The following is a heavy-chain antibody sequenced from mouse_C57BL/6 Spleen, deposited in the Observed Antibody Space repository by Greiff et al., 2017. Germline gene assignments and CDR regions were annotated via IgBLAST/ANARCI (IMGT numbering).Heavy chain of an antibody. D-gene: IGHD2-3*01. CDR2: IRSKSNNYAT. CDR1: GFSFNTYA. J-gene: IGHJ3*01. Sequence: EVKVVESGGGLVQPKGSLKLSCAASGFSFNTYAMNWVRQAPGKGLEWVARIRSKSNNYATYYADSVKDRFTISRDDSESMLYLQMNNLKTEDTAMYYCVVYDGYSAWFAYWGQGTLVTVSA. V-gene: IGHV10-1*01. CDR3: VVYDGYSAWFAY.